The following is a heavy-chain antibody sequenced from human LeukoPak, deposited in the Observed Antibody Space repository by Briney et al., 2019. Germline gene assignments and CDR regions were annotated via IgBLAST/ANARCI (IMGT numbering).Heavy chain of an antibody. CDR1: GGSISSYY. Sequence: SETLSLTCTVSGGSISSYYWSWIRQPPGKGPEWIGYIYYSGSTNYNPSLKSRVTISVDTSKNQFSLKLSSVTAADTAVYYCARDDYYDSSGYYNWGQGTLVTVSS. CDR3: ARDDYYDSSGYYN. CDR2: IYYSGST. D-gene: IGHD3-22*01. J-gene: IGHJ4*02. V-gene: IGHV4-59*01.